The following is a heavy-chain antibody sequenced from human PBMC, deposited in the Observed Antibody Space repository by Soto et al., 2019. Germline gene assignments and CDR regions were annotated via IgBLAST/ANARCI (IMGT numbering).Heavy chain of an antibody. V-gene: IGHV4-59*12. D-gene: IGHD2-8*02. CDR3: ARDKITGLFDY. J-gene: IGHJ4*02. CDR1: GGSISSYY. Sequence: SETLSLTCTVSGGSISSYYWSWIRQPPGKGLEWIGEIYYSGSTNYNPSLKSRVTISVDTSNNQFSLKLSSVTAADTAVYYCARDKITGLFDYWGQGTLVTVSS. CDR2: IYYSGST.